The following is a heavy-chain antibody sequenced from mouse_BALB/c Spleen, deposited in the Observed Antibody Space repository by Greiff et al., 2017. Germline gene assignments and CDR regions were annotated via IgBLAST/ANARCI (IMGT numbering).Heavy chain of an antibody. J-gene: IGHJ4*01. CDR1: GYTFTSYW. CDR3: ARRHYDGAMDY. CDR2: INPSNGRT. D-gene: IGHD2-3*01. Sequence: VQLQQPGAELVKPGASVKLSCKASGYTFTSYWMHWVKQRPGQGLEWIGEINPSNGRTNYNEKFKSKATLTVDKSSSTAYMQLSSLTSEDSAVYYCARRHYDGAMDYWGQGTSVTVSS. V-gene: IGHV1S81*02.